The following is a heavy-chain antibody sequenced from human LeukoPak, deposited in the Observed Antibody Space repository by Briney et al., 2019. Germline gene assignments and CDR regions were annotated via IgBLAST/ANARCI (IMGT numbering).Heavy chain of an antibody. V-gene: IGHV3-23*01. CDR1: GFTFSKYA. CDR2: ISGSGDGT. Sequence: GGSLRLSCAASGFTFSKYAMSWVRQAPGKGLGWVSVISGSGDGTHYADSVKGRFTISRVNSKNTLYLQMISLRVEDTAVYYCANEAGNIDYWGQGTLVTVSS. CDR3: ANEAGNIDY. J-gene: IGHJ4*02. D-gene: IGHD6-19*01.